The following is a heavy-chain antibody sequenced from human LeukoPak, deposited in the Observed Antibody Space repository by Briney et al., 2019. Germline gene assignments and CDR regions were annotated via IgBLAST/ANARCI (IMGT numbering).Heavy chain of an antibody. CDR3: ARHPNSYAKYYYYYGMDV. D-gene: IGHD5-18*01. CDR2: IYPGDSDT. CDR1: GYSFTSYW. J-gene: IGHJ6*02. Sequence: GESLKISCKGSGYSFTSYWIGWVRQMPGKGLEWMGIIYPGDSDTRYSPSFQGQVTISADKSISTAYLQWSSLKASGTAMYYCARHPNSYAKYYYYYGMDVWGQGTTVTVSS. V-gene: IGHV5-51*01.